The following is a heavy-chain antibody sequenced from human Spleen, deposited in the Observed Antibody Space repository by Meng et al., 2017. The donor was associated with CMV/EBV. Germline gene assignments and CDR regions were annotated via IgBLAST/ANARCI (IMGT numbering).Heavy chain of an antibody. CDR3: ARGGKGWELPYFDY. CDR2: IIPIFGTA. D-gene: IGHD1-26*01. J-gene: IGHJ4*02. Sequence: SVKVSCKASGYTFSRIGISWVRQAPGQGLEWMGGIIPIFGTANYAQKFQGRVTITTDESTSTAYMELSSLRSEDTAVYYCARGGKGWELPYFDYWGQGTLVTVSS. V-gene: IGHV1-69*05. CDR1: GYTFSRIG.